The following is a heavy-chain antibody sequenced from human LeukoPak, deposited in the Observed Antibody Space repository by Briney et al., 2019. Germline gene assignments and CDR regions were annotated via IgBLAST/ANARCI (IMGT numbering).Heavy chain of an antibody. CDR2: IYRSGST. Sequence: PSETLSLTCTVSGYSISSGYYWGWIRQPPGKGLEWIGTIYRSGSTYYNPSLKRRVTISVDTSKNQFSLRLSSVTAADTDVYYCARNAGDYTKPSDYWGQGTLVTVSS. V-gene: IGHV4-38-2*02. CDR1: GYSISSGYY. CDR3: ARNAGDYTKPSDY. J-gene: IGHJ4*02. D-gene: IGHD4-11*01.